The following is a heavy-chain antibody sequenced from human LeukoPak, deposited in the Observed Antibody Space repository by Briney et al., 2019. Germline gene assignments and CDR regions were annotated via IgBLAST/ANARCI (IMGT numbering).Heavy chain of an antibody. J-gene: IGHJ6*03. V-gene: IGHV4-59*01. CDR1: GGSISSYY. CDR2: IYYAGST. Sequence: PSETLSLTCGVSGGSISSYYWAWIRQAPGKGLEWIGYIYYAGSTNYNPSLKSRVTTSVDMSRNQFSLRMTSVTAADTAVYYCAREAQDFRTGNHRPGHYDYMDVWGKGTAVTVSS. CDR3: AREAQDFRTGNHRPGHYDYMDV. D-gene: IGHD1-14*01.